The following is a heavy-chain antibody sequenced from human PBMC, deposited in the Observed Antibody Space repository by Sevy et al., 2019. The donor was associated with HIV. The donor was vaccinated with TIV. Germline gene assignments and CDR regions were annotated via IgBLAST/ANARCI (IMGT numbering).Heavy chain of an antibody. D-gene: IGHD6-13*01. CDR1: GFTFSSYD. Sequence: GGSLRLSCAASGFTFSSYDMSWVRQAPGKGLEWVSGISPTGGTTHYAESVKGRFIISRDNSKKTLFLQMNSLRAEDTALYYCAKGLEQQLGPDYWGQRTQVTVSS. V-gene: IGHV3-23*01. J-gene: IGHJ4*02. CDR2: ISPTGGTT. CDR3: AKGLEQQLGPDY.